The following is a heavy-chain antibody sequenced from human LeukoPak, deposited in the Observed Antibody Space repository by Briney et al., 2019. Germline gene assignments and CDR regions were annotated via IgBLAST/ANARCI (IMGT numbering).Heavy chain of an antibody. CDR1: GGTFSSYT. CDR2: IIPILGIA. V-gene: IGHV1-69*02. D-gene: IGHD2-2*01. J-gene: IGHJ4*02. Sequence: SVKFSCKASGGTFSSYTISWVRQAPGQGLEWMGRIIPILGIANYAQKFQGRVTITADKSTGTAYMELSSLRSEDTAVYYCASNEKRTYCSSTSCSYFDYWGQGTLVTVPS. CDR3: ASNEKRTYCSSTSCSYFDY.